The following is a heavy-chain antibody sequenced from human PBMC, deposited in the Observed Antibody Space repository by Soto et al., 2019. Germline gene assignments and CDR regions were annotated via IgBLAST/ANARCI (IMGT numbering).Heavy chain of an antibody. Sequence: PSETLSLTCAVYGGSFSGYYWSWIRQPPGKGLEWIGEINHSGSTNYNPSLKSRVTISVDTSKNQFSLKLSSVTAADTAVYYCARFRVGLPSTTVARYYYYGMDVWGQGTTVTVSS. CDR3: ARFRVGLPSTTVARYYYYGMDV. CDR1: GGSFSGYY. J-gene: IGHJ6*02. CDR2: INHSGST. D-gene: IGHD4-17*01. V-gene: IGHV4-34*01.